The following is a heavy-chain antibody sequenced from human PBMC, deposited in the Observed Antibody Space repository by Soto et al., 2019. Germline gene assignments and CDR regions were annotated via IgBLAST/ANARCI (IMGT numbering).Heavy chain of an antibody. CDR1: GGSITCCGYS. CDR2: MYHSGNT. D-gene: IGHD2-21*01. J-gene: IGHJ5*02. Sequence: ASETLSLTCAVSGGSITCCGYSWVWIRQPPGQGLEWIGYMYHSGNTYYNPHLKRRVTISLDHARNQFSLRLNSVTAADTAVYFCASSKYDVVAGSVWFDPWGQGTLVTVSS. CDR3: ASSKYDVVAGSVWFDP. V-gene: IGHV4-30-2*01.